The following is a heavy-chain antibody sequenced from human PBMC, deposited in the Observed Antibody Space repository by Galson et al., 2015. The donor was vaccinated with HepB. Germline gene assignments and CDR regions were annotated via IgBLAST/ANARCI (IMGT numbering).Heavy chain of an antibody. Sequence: SVKVSCKVSGYTFSDYYMHWVRQAPGQGLEWMGRINPNSGGTNYAQKFQGRVTMTRDTSISTAYMELSRLRSDDTAVYYCARVLYDTSTYYFDSWGQGTLVTVSS. V-gene: IGHV1-2*06. J-gene: IGHJ4*02. D-gene: IGHD3-22*01. CDR1: GYTFSDYY. CDR3: ARVLYDTSTYYFDS. CDR2: INPNSGGT.